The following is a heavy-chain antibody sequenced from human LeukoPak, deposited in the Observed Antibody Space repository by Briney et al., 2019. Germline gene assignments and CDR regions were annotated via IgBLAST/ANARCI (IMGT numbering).Heavy chain of an antibody. CDR1: GYTFTSYY. Sequence: ASVKVSCKASGYTFTSYYMHWVRQAPGQGLEWMGIINPSGGSTSYAQKFQGRVTMTRDTSTSTVYMELSSLSSGDTAVYYCARLRELRGDYWGQGTLVTVSS. V-gene: IGHV1-46*01. CDR2: INPSGGST. CDR3: ARLRELRGDY. D-gene: IGHD1-26*01. J-gene: IGHJ4*02.